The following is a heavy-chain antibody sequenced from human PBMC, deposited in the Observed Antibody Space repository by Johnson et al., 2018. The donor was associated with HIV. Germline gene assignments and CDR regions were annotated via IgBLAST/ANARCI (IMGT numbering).Heavy chain of an antibody. Sequence: VQLVESGGGLVQPGGSLRLSCAASGFTFSSYDMHWVRQATGKGLEWVSTIGTTGDTYYPGSVKGRFTISRKNAKNSLYLQMNSLIAGDTAVYYCARCDNDRVHAFDLWGQGTMVTVSS. CDR1: GFTFSSYD. V-gene: IGHV3-13*01. CDR2: IGTTGDT. J-gene: IGHJ3*01. CDR3: ARCDNDRVHAFDL. D-gene: IGHD1-1*01.